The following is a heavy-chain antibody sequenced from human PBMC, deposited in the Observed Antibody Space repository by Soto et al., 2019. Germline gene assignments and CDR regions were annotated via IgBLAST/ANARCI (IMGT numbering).Heavy chain of an antibody. CDR3: AKVHCSSTSCYLGRGSCCYYYGMDV. CDR1: GFTFSSYA. D-gene: IGHD2-2*01. CDR2: ISGSGGST. J-gene: IGHJ6*02. Sequence: GGSLRLSCAASGFTFSSYAMSWVRQAPGKGLEWVSAISGSGGSTYYADSVKGRFTISRDNSKNTLYLQMNSLRAEETAVYYCAKVHCSSTSCYLGRGSCCYYYGMDVWGQGTTVTVSS. V-gene: IGHV3-23*01.